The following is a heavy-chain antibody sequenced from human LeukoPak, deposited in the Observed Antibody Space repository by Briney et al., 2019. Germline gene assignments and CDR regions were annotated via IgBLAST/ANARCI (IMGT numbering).Heavy chain of an antibody. Sequence: GGSLRLSCAASGFTFSSYEMNWVRQAPGKGLEWVSYISGSGSTIYYADSVKGRFTISRDNAKNSLYLQMNSLRVEDTAVYYCASGEVGYYYGMDVWGKGTTVTVSS. CDR1: GFTFSSYE. V-gene: IGHV3-48*03. J-gene: IGHJ6*04. CDR2: ISGSGSTI. CDR3: ASGEVGYYYGMDV. D-gene: IGHD3-10*01.